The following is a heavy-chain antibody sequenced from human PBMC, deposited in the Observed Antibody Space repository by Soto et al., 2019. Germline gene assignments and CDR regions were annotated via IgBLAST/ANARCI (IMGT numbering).Heavy chain of an antibody. Sequence: GASVKVSCKASGDTFTGYYIHWVRQAPGQGLEWMGWISPNNGNTNYAQRLQGRVTMTTDTSTSTAYMELSSLRSDDTAVYYCARSGTVDTAMVTSDYFDYWGQGTLVTVSS. J-gene: IGHJ4*02. CDR3: ARSGTVDTAMVTSDYFDY. V-gene: IGHV1-18*04. D-gene: IGHD5-18*01. CDR2: ISPNNGNT. CDR1: GDTFTGYY.